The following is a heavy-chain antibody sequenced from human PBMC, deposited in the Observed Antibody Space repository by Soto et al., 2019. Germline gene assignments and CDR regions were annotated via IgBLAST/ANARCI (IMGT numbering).Heavy chain of an antibody. J-gene: IGHJ4*02. D-gene: IGHD3-3*01. CDR3: ARVRDFWSGFRYYDF. Sequence: EVQLVESGVGLVEPGGSLRLSCVGSGFTFNTYSMNWVRQAPGKGLEWVSSISSSASDITYADSVKGRFTISRDNAKNSLFLQMSSLRADDSATYYCARVRDFWSGFRYYDFWGQGILVTVSS. V-gene: IGHV3-21*04. CDR2: ISSSASDI. CDR1: GFTFNTYS.